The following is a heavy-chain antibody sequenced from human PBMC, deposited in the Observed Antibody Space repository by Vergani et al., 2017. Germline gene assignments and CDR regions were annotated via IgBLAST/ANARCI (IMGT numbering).Heavy chain of an antibody. CDR3: AREYSSTSGRALDF. Sequence: EVQLVESGGGLVPPGRSLRLSCAASGFTFINAWMTWVRQAPGKGLEWVGRIKSKTDGGTTYYAAPVKGKFTISRDSAKNSLYLQMDSLRAEDTAVYYCAREYSSTSGRALDFWGQGTKVTVSS. CDR2: IKSKTDGGTT. D-gene: IGHD2-2*01. V-gene: IGHV3-15*01. J-gene: IGHJ3*01. CDR1: GFTFINAW.